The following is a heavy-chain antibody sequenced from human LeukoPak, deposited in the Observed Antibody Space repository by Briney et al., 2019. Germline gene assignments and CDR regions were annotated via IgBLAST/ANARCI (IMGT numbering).Heavy chain of an antibody. Sequence: GGSLRLSCAASGFTFSRYAMSWVRQAPGKGLEWVSAIGTAGDTYYPGSVKGRFTISRENAKNSLYLQMNSLRAGDTAVYYCARDNYYYGMDVWGQGTTVTVSS. CDR1: GFTFSRYA. J-gene: IGHJ6*02. CDR3: ARDNYYYGMDV. CDR2: IGTAGDT. V-gene: IGHV3-13*01.